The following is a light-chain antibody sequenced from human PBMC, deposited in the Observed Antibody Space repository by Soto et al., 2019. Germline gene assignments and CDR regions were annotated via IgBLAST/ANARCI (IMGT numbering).Light chain of an antibody. CDR2: EVS. CDR1: SIDVGSYNL. V-gene: IGLV2-23*02. Sequence: QSALTQPASVSGSPGQSITISCTGTSIDVGSYNLVSWYQQHPGKAPKLMIYEVSKRPSGVSNRFSGSKSGNTASLTISGLQAEDEADYYCCSYAGSSTFPYVFGTGTKVTVL. CDR3: CSYAGSSTFPYV. J-gene: IGLJ1*01.